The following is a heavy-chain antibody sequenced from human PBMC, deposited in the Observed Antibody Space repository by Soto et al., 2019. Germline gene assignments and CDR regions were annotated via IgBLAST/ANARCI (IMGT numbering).Heavy chain of an antibody. CDR1: GGSFSGYY. Sequence: SETLSLTCAVSGGSFSGYYWSWIRQPPGKGLEWIGTIYYSGSTFYNPSLKSRVTISVDTSKNQFSLKLSSVTAADTAVYYCAGPYCGGGSCTWFDPWGQGTLVTVSS. J-gene: IGHJ5*02. D-gene: IGHD2-15*01. CDR2: IYYSGST. CDR3: AGPYCGGGSCTWFDP. V-gene: IGHV4-34*01.